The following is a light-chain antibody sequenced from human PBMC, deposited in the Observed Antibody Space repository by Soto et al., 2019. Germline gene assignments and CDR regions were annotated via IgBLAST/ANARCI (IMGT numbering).Light chain of an antibody. CDR3: QQYARYSGT. V-gene: IGKV1-5*01. CDR2: DAS. Sequence: ACGAESVNINSRASQSISAWLAWYQQKPGKAPKLLIYDASSLKSGVPSRFSGSGSGTEFTLAISSRQPDDFATYYCQQYARYSGTFGQGTKVDIK. CDR1: QSISAW. J-gene: IGKJ1*01.